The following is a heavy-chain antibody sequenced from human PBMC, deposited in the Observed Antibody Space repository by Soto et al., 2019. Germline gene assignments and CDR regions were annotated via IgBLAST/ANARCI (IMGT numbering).Heavy chain of an antibody. Sequence: QVQLVESGGGVVQPGRSLRLSCAASGFTFMTYGMHWVRQAPGKGLEWVAVIWNDGSNKYYADSVKGRFTISRDNSKNTLYLQMNSLRAEDTAVYYCARVSGYGSGSYYSYGMDVWGQGTTVTVSS. CDR3: ARVSGYGSGSYYSYGMDV. J-gene: IGHJ6*02. CDR1: GFTFMTYG. V-gene: IGHV3-33*01. D-gene: IGHD3-10*01. CDR2: IWNDGSNK.